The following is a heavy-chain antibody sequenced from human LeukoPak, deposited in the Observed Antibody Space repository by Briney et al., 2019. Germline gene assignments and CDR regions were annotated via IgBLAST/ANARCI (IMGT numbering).Heavy chain of an antibody. CDR2: IYYSGST. V-gene: IGHV4-59*01. Sequence: SETLSLTCTVSGGSISSYYWSWIRQPPGKGLEWIGYIYYSGSTNYNPSLKSRVTISVDTSKNQFSLKLSSVTAADTAVYYCARGEPFDYWGQGTLVTVSS. CDR3: ARGEPFDY. J-gene: IGHJ4*02. CDR1: GGSISSYY.